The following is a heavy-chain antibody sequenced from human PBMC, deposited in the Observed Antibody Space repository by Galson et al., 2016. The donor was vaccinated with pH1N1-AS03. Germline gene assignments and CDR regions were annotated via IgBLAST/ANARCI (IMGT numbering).Heavy chain of an antibody. CDR3: GRHLRNSYSMDV. D-gene: IGHD2-21*01. J-gene: IGHJ6*02. CDR2: IYYTGDI. Sequence: ETLSLTCTVSGGSINSYYWTWIRQPPGKGLEWIGHIYYTGDIIYTPSLRSRVTISVDTSKNQLSLSLSSVAAADTAVYYCGRHLRNSYSMDVWGQGTTVTVSS. CDR1: GGSINSYY. V-gene: IGHV4-59*08.